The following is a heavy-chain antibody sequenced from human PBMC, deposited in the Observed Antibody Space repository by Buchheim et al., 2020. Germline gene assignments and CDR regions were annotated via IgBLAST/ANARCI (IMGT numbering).Heavy chain of an antibody. CDR1: GFTFSSYG. CDR3: AKDLVVAAPYYGMDV. J-gene: IGHJ6*02. D-gene: IGHD2-15*01. V-gene: IGHV3-30*18. CDR2: ISYDGSNK. Sequence: QVQLVESGGGVVQPGRSLRLSCAASGFTFSSYGMHWVRQAPGKGLEWVAVISYDGSNKYYADSVKDRFTISRDNSKNTLYLQMNSLRAEDTAVYYCAKDLVVAAPYYGMDVWGQGTT.